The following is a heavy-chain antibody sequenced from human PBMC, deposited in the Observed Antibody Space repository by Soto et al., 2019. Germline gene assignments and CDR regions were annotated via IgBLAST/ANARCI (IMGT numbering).Heavy chain of an antibody. V-gene: IGHV4-38-2*01. CDR2: ISHSGST. CDR3: AGYSDGWRNDY. D-gene: IGHD6-19*01. CDR1: GYSISSGYY. Sequence: SETLSLTCAASGYSISSGYYWGWIRQPPGEGLEWIGCISHSGSTYYNPSLKSRVTISRDTSKNQFSLKLTSMTATDAAVYYCAGYSDGWRNDYWGQGSRVTVSS. J-gene: IGHJ4*02.